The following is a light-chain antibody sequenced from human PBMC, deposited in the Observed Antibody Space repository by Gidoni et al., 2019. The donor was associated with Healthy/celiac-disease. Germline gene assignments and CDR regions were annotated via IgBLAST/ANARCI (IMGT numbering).Light chain of an antibody. Sequence: EIVMSPSPATLSVSPGERATLSCRASQSVTSNVAWYQQKPGKAPRLLIYGASTRATGIPARFSGSGSGTEFTLTISSLQSEDFAVYYCQQYNNWPTTFXQXTKVEIK. CDR2: GAS. CDR1: QSVTSN. J-gene: IGKJ1*01. V-gene: IGKV3-15*01. CDR3: QQYNNWPTT.